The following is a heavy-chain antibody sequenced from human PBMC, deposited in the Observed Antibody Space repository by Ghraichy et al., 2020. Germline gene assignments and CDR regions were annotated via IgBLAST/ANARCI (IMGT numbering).Heavy chain of an antibody. CDR3: ARGHILTGAMGY. V-gene: IGHV4-34*01. Sequence: SETLSLTCAVYGGSFSGYYWSWIRQPPGKGLEWIGEINHSGSTNYNPSLKSRVTISVDTSKNQFSLKLSSVTAADTAVYYCARGHILTGAMGYWGQGTLVTVSS. D-gene: IGHD3-9*01. CDR1: GGSFSGYY. CDR2: INHSGST. J-gene: IGHJ4*02.